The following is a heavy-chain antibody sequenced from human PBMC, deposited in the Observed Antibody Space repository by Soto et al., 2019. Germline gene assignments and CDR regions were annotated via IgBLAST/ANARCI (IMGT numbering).Heavy chain of an antibody. V-gene: IGHV4-30-4*01. J-gene: IGHJ4*02. Sequence: SSETLSLTCTVSGGSISSGDYYWSWIRHPPGKGLEWIGYIYYSGSTYYNPSLKSRVTISVDTSKNQFSLKLSSVTAAGTAMYYCARVVAAAGEIDYWGQGSLVTVSS. D-gene: IGHD6-13*01. CDR1: GGSISSGDYY. CDR2: IYYSGST. CDR3: ARVVAAAGEIDY.